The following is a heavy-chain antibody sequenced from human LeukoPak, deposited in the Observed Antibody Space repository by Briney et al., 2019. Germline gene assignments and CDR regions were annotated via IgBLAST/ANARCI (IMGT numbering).Heavy chain of an antibody. CDR3: ARERQLGWFDP. J-gene: IGHJ5*02. Sequence: GGSLRLSCAASGFTFDDYAMHWVRQAPGKGLEWVSGISWNSGRTGYADSVKGRFTISRDNAKNSMYLQMNSLRVEDTALYYCARERQLGWFDPWGQGTLVTVSS. CDR1: GFTFDDYA. V-gene: IGHV3-9*01. D-gene: IGHD6-6*01. CDR2: ISWNSGRT.